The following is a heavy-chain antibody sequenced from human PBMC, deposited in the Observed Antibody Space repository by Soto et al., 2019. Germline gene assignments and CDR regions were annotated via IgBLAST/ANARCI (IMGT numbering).Heavy chain of an antibody. V-gene: IGHV4-4*01. J-gene: IGHJ4*02. CDR3: ARLVYDTRLNYMYFDF. Sequence: SLTCAVSGVSLTSGNWWTCVRQSPQRGLEYIGEIFHDGTANYYPSFERRVAMLVDTSRNQFSLKLTSVTAADTAVYFCARLVYDTRLNYMYFDFWGPGTLVTVSS. D-gene: IGHD3-10*01. CDR2: IFHDGTA. CDR1: GVSLTSGNW.